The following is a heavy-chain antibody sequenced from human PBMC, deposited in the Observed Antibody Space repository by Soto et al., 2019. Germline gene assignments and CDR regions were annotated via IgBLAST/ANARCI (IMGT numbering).Heavy chain of an antibody. D-gene: IGHD6-19*01. CDR1: GGSISSSSYY. CDR2: IYYSGST. V-gene: IGHV4-39*01. Sequence: SETLSLTCTVSGGSISSSSYYWGWIRQPPGKGLEWIGSIYYSGSTYYNPSLKSRVTISVDTSKNQFSLKLSSVTAADTAVYYCASQQWLASHYYYYGMDVWGQGTTVTVSS. CDR3: ASQQWLASHYYYYGMDV. J-gene: IGHJ6*02.